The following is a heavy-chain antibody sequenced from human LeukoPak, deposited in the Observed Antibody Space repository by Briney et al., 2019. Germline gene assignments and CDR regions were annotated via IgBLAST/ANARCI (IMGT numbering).Heavy chain of an antibody. CDR1: GYSISSGYY. D-gene: IGHD5-18*01. CDR2: IYHSGST. Sequence: SETLSLTCTVSGYSISSGYYWGWIRQPPGKGLEWIGEIYHSGSTNYNPSLKSRVTISVDKSKNQFSLKLSSVTAADTAVYYCARLVDTAMVNDYWGQGTLVTVSS. CDR3: ARLVDTAMVNDY. V-gene: IGHV4-38-2*02. J-gene: IGHJ4*02.